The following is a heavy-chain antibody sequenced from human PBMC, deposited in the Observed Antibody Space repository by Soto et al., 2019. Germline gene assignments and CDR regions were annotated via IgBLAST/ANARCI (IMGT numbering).Heavy chain of an antibody. CDR2: IYYSGST. CDR3: AKHNYGSGSTYFDY. Sequence: SETLSLTCTVSGGSIRSYYWSWIRQPPGKGLEWIGYIYYSGSTNYNPSLKSRVTISVDTSKNQFSLKLNSMTAADTAVYYCAKHNYGSGSTYFDYWGQGTLVTVSS. V-gene: IGHV4-59*08. D-gene: IGHD3-10*01. CDR1: GGSIRSYY. J-gene: IGHJ4*02.